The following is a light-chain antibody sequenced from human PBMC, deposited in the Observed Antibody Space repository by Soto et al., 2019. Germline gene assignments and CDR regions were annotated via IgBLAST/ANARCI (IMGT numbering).Light chain of an antibody. V-gene: IGKV1-5*03. CDR3: QQYNTYWT. CDR1: QTISTW. Sequence: DIQMTQSPSTLSASVGDRDTITCRASQTISTWLAWYQAKPGTAPKLLIYKASNLGSGVPSRFSGSGSGTEFTLTITSLQPDDFATYYCQQYNTYWTFGQGTKVEIK. J-gene: IGKJ1*01. CDR2: KAS.